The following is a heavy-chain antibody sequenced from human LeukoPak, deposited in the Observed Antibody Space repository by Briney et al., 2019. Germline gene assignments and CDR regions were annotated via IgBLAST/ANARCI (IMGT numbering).Heavy chain of an antibody. CDR2: IKSKTDDGTT. CDR1: GFTLSNAC. D-gene: IGHD2-15*01. Sequence: GGSLTLPCAPSGFTLSNACKSWARQAPGKGREWVGRIKSKTDDGTTDYAEPVKGRFTISSDDSKNTLYLQMNSLKTEDTAVYYCTTGSQANKRYCSGGSCYLRRVAVNYLDYWGQGTLVTVSS. V-gene: IGHV3-15*01. J-gene: IGHJ4*02. CDR3: TTGSQANKRYCSGGSCYLRRVAVNYLDY.